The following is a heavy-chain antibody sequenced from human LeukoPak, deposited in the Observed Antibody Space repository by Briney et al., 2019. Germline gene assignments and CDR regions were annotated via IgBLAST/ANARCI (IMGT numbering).Heavy chain of an antibody. D-gene: IGHD5-12*01. Sequence: GGSLRLSCTASGFIFDDYTMHWVRQAPGKGLEWVSLMNGDGGSTYYADSVKGRFTISRDNSKNSLYLQMNSLRTEDTALYYCAKAAPYSGYDTFFDYWGQGTLVTVSS. J-gene: IGHJ4*02. CDR2: MNGDGGST. CDR3: AKAAPYSGYDTFFDY. CDR1: GFIFDDYT. V-gene: IGHV3-43*01.